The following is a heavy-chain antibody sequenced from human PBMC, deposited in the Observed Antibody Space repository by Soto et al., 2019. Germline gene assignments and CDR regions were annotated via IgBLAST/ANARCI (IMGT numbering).Heavy chain of an antibody. CDR1: GFTVSSNY. CDR3: ARDPPATRHGMDV. J-gene: IGHJ6*02. Sequence: PGGSLRLSCGASGFTVSSNYMSWVRQAPGKGLEWVSVIYSGGSTYYADSVRGRFTISRDNSKNKLYLQMKSLRAEDTAVYYCARDPPATRHGMDVWGQGTTVTVSS. D-gene: IGHD2-2*01. CDR2: IYSGGST. V-gene: IGHV3-53*01.